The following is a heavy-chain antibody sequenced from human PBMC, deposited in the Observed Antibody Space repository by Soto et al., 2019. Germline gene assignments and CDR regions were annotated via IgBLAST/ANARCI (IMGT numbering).Heavy chain of an antibody. Sequence: QITLNESGPTQVKPRQTLTLTCTFSGFSLTTSGVGVGWIRQSPGKAPEWLALIYWDDDKRYSPSLKSRLIITKDTSKNQVVLTMADLYPADTATYYCAHRVLRTVFGLVTTTAIYFDFWGQGTPVAVSS. V-gene: IGHV2-5*02. D-gene: IGHD3-3*01. CDR1: GFSLTTSGVG. J-gene: IGHJ4*02. CDR2: IYWDDDK. CDR3: AHRVLRTVFGLVTTTAIYFDF.